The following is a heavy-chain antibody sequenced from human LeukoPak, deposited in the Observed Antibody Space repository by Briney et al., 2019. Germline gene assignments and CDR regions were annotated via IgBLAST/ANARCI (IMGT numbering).Heavy chain of an antibody. CDR3: ARGSCSSTSCYHFDY. J-gene: IGHJ4*02. D-gene: IGHD2-2*01. CDR2: INWNGGST. CDR1: GFTFDDYG. Sequence: GGSLRLSCAASGFTFDDYGMSWVRQAPGKGLEWVSGINWNGGSTGYADSVKGRFTISRDNAKNSLYLQMNSLRAEDTALYYCARGSCSSTSCYHFDYWGQGTLVTVSS. V-gene: IGHV3-20*04.